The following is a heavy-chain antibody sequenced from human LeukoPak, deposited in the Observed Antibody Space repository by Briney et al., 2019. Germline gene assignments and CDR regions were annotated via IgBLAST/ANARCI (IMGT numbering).Heavy chain of an antibody. V-gene: IGHV1-69*06. Sequence: GASVKVSCKASGGTFSSYAISWVRQAPGQGLEWMGGIIPTFGTANYAQKFQGRVTITADKSTSTAYMELSSLRSEDTAVYYCARESSLYYYGSGVYYYYGMDVWGKGTTVTVSS. CDR1: GGTFSSYA. CDR2: IIPTFGTA. D-gene: IGHD3-10*01. J-gene: IGHJ6*04. CDR3: ARESSLYYYGSGVYYYYGMDV.